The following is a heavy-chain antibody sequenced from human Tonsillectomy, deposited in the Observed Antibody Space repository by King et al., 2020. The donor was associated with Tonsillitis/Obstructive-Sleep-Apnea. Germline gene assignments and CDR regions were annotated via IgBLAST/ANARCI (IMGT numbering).Heavy chain of an antibody. V-gene: IGHV3-15*07. J-gene: IGHJ4*02. CDR2: IKSKTDGGTT. CDR1: GFTFSNAW. D-gene: IGHD4-17*01. Sequence: VQLVESGGGLVKPGGSLRLSCAASGFTFSNAWMNWVRQAPGKGLEWVGRIKSKTDGGTTDYAAPGKGRFTISRDDLKNTLYLQMNSLKTEDTAVYYCTPDGRGGNGDPQWNSWGQGTLATASA. CDR3: TPDGRGGNGDPQWNS.